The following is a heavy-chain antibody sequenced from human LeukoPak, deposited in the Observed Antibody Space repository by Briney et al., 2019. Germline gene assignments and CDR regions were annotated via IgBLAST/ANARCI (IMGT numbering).Heavy chain of an antibody. CDR3: ARGSKAAPGTFDY. D-gene: IGHD6-13*01. CDR2: IYYSGST. J-gene: IGHJ4*02. V-gene: IGHV4-61*01. Sequence: PSETLSLTCTVSGGSVSSGNYFWSWIRQPPGQGLEWIGYIYYSGSTKYNPSLKSRVTISVDTSKNQFSLKLSSVTAADTAVYYCARGSKAAPGTFDYWGQGTLVTVSS. CDR1: GGSVSSGNYF.